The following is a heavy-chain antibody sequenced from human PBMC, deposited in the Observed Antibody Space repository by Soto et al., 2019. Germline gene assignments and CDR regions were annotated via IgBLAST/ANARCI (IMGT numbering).Heavy chain of an antibody. V-gene: IGHV3-74*01. J-gene: IGHJ4*02. CDR2: INSDGGKT. D-gene: IGHD1-26*01. CDR3: ARESYRSFYFDY. Sequence: EVHLVESGGGLVQAGGSLRLSCAASGITFTNYWTHWVRQAPGKGLVWVSRINSDGGKTSYADSVTGRFTISRDNAKNTLYLQMNSLRVEDTAVYYCARESYRSFYFDYWGQGTLVTVSS. CDR1: GITFTNYW.